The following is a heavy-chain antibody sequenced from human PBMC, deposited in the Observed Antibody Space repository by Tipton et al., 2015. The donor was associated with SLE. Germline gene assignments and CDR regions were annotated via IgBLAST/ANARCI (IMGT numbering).Heavy chain of an antibody. CDR2: IYYSGST. Sequence: TLSLTCTVSGGSISSSSYYWSWIRQHPGKGLEWIGYIYYSGSTNYNPSLKSRVTISVDTSKNPFSLKLSSVTAADTAVYYCARVPRALYDYGDYDAVDIWGQGTMVTVSS. CDR1: GGSISSSSYY. D-gene: IGHD4-17*01. CDR3: ARVPRALYDYGDYDAVDI. V-gene: IGHV4-61*01. J-gene: IGHJ3*02.